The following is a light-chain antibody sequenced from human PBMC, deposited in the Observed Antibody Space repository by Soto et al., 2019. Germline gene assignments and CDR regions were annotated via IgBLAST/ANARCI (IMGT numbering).Light chain of an antibody. CDR1: SGHSSYA. Sequence: QPVLTQSPSASASLGASVKLTCTLSSGHSSYAIAWHQQQPEKGPRYLMKIYSDGSHSKGDGIPDRFSGSSSGAEHYLTISSLQSADEADYYCQTWGTGIVVFGGGTKLTVL. V-gene: IGLV4-69*01. CDR2: IYSDGSH. J-gene: IGLJ2*01. CDR3: QTWGTGIVV.